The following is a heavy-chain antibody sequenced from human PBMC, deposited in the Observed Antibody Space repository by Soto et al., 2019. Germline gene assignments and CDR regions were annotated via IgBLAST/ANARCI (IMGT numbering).Heavy chain of an antibody. CDR1: GFTFSSYS. V-gene: IGHV3-21*01. J-gene: IGHJ4*02. D-gene: IGHD3-10*02. CDR2: ISSSSYI. CDR3: ARDMSPLSCFDY. Sequence: PGGSLRLSCAASGFTFSSYSMNWVRQAPGKGLEWVSSISSSSYIYYADSVKGRFTISRDNAKNSLYLQMNSLRAEDTAVYYCARDMSPLSCFDYWGQGTLVTVSS.